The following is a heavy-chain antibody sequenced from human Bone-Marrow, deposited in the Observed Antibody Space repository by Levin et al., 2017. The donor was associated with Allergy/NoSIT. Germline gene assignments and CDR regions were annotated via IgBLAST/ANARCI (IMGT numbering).Heavy chain of an antibody. CDR1: GFTFSSFG. V-gene: IGHV3-64D*06. CDR3: VKGTSSGWYMNGAGWD. J-gene: IGHJ4*02. D-gene: IGHD6-19*01. Sequence: GGSLRLSCSASGFTFSSFGFHWVRQAPGRGLEYVSAISGNGGSTYYADSVKGRFTISRDNSKNTLFLQMSSLRVDDTAVYYCVKGTSSGWYMNGAGWDWGQGTLVTVSS. CDR2: ISGNGGST.